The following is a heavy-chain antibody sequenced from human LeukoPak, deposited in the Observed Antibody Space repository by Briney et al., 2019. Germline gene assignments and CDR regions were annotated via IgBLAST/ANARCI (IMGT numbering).Heavy chain of an antibody. CDR2: INSDGSSR. CDR3: ARRAARMVSLIDY. J-gene: IGHJ4*02. V-gene: IGHV3-74*01. CDR1: GFTFSNYW. D-gene: IGHD6-25*01. Sequence: PGGSLRLSCAASGFTFSNYWMHWVRQAPGKGLVWVSRINSDGSSRSYADSVKGRFTISRDNAKNTLYLQMNSLRAEDTAVYYCARRAARMVSLIDYWGQGTLVTVSS.